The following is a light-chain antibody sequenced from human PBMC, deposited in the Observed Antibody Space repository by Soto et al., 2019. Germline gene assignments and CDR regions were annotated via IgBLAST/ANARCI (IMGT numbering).Light chain of an antibody. CDR1: QSITSDY. V-gene: IGKV3-20*01. Sequence: ESVLTQSPGTLSLSPGERATLSCRASQSITSDYLAWYQQKPGQAPRLLIYGASNRATGIPGRFSGSGSGTDFTLSISRQEPEDFAVYYCQRYDRYPPTFGGGTKVEIK. CDR2: GAS. CDR3: QRYDRYPPT. J-gene: IGKJ4*01.